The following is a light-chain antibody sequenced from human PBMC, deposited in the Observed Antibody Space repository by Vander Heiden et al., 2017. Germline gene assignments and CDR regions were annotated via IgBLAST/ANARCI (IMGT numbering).Light chain of an antibody. Sequence: DIVMTQSPLSLPVTPGEPASISCRSSQSLLHRNGYNYLDWYLQKPGQSPQLLIYLGSNRASGVPDRFSGSGSGTDFTLKISRVEAEDVGVYYCRQALQTPLTFGQGTKVEIK. CDR3: RQALQTPLT. V-gene: IGKV2-28*01. CDR1: QSLLHRNGYNY. CDR2: LGS. J-gene: IGKJ1*01.